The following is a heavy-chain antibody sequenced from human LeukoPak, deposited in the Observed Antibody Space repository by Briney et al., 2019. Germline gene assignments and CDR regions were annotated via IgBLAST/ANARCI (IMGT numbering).Heavy chain of an antibody. CDR2: INPSDSDI. CDR1: GYRFTSYW. Sequence: GESLKISCKGSGYRFTSYWIGWVRQMPGKGLEWMGIINPSDSDIIYSPSFQGQVTISDDESIGTAYLQWSSLKASDTAIYYCARQSPSGYYDYWGQGTLVTVSS. CDR3: ARQSPSGYYDY. D-gene: IGHD3-22*01. J-gene: IGHJ4*02. V-gene: IGHV5-51*01.